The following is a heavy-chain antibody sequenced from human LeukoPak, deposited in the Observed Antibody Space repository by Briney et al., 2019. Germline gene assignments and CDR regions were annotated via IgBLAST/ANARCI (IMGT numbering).Heavy chain of an antibody. CDR1: GFTFSSYA. CDR2: ISYDGSSK. V-gene: IGHV3-30*04. CDR3: ARVGCSSTSCTRPFDY. Sequence: GRSLRLSCAASGFTFSSYAMHWVRQAPGKGPEWVAVISYDGSSKYYADSVKGRFTISRDNSKNTLYLQMDSLRAEDTAFYYCARVGCSSTSCTRPFDYWGQGTLVTVSS. D-gene: IGHD2-2*01. J-gene: IGHJ4*02.